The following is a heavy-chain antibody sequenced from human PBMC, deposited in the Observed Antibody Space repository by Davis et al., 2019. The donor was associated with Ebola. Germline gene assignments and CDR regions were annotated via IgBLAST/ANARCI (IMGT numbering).Heavy chain of an antibody. D-gene: IGHD3-3*01. V-gene: IGHV3-73*01. CDR2: IRSKANSYAT. Sequence: GGSLRLSCAASGFTFSGSAMHWVRQASGKGLEWVGRIRSKANSYATAYAASVKGRFTISSDNAKNSLYLQMNSLRAEDTAVYYCARDGFWSGYYSFYYYYGMDVWGQGTTVTVSS. J-gene: IGHJ6*02. CDR3: ARDGFWSGYYSFYYYYGMDV. CDR1: GFTFSGSA.